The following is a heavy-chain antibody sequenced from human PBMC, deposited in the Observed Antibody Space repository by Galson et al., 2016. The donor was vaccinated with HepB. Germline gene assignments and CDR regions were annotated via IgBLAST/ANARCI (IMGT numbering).Heavy chain of an antibody. V-gene: IGHV4-39*01. D-gene: IGHD1-7*01. CDR1: GGSIRSGSSSSSNYY. Sequence: ETLSLTCTISGGSIRSGSSSSSNYYWPWVRQPPGAGLEWVGRINYSGATLYNAPLNNRVTMSVDTSKSQFSLQLTSVTAADTAVYYCARTNGPGNGNFDRLFDIWGQGTMVTVSS. J-gene: IGHJ3*02. CDR2: INYSGAT. CDR3: ARTNGPGNGNFDRLFDI.